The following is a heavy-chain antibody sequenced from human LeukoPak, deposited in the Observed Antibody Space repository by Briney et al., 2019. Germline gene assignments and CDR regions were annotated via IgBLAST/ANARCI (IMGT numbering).Heavy chain of an antibody. D-gene: IGHD3-10*01. J-gene: IGHJ5*02. CDR1: GYTFTSYG. V-gene: IGHV1-18*01. CDR2: ISAYNGNT. Sequence: ASVKASCKASGYTFTSYGISWVRQAPGQGLEWMGWISAYNGNTNYAQKLQGRVTMTTDTSTSTAYMELRSLRSDDTAVYYCARDAYYYGSARFDPWGQGTLVTVSS. CDR3: ARDAYYYGSARFDP.